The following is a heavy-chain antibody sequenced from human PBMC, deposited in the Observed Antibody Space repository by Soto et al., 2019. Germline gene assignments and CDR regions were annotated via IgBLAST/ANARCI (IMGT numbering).Heavy chain of an antibody. CDR2: INTAGSTK. Sequence: EVQLVESGGNLVQPGGSLRLSCAASGFTFSNFEMHWVRQAPGKGLEWVAYINTAGSTKYYAESVKGRFTISRDNSRNSLFLQMNSLRAEDTAVYYCARAECSTPNCLTAYYSYGLDVWGQGPTVPVSS. J-gene: IGHJ6*02. CDR1: GFTFSNFE. V-gene: IGHV3-48*03. CDR3: ARAECSTPNCLTAYYSYGLDV. D-gene: IGHD2-2*01.